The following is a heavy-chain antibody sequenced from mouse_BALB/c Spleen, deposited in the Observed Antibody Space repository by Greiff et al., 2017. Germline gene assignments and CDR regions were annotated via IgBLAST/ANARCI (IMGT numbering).Heavy chain of an antibody. CDR3: ARDHSSGYVYAMDY. CDR2: IWSGGST. Sequence: QVQLKESGPGLVQPSQSLSITCTVSGFSLTSYGVHWVRQSPGKGLEWLGVIWSGGSTDYNAAFISRLSISKDNSKSQVFLKMNSLQTDDTAMYYCARDHSSGYVYAMDYWGQGTSVTVSS. J-gene: IGHJ4*01. CDR1: GFSLTSYG. V-gene: IGHV2-2*01. D-gene: IGHD3-1*01.